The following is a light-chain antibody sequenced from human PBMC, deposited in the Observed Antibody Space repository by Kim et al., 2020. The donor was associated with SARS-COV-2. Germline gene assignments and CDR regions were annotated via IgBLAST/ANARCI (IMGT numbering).Light chain of an antibody. J-gene: IGKJ4*01. CDR3: QLYGSSPLLA. V-gene: IGKV3-20*01. CDR2: VAC. CDR1: QSVNSNF. Sequence: GDRVTRSCRASQSVNSNFITWYQQKPGQAPRLGIYVACTRATGTPDRFRGSGSGTDFTLTITRLEPEDFALYYCQLYGSSPLLAFGGGTKVDIK.